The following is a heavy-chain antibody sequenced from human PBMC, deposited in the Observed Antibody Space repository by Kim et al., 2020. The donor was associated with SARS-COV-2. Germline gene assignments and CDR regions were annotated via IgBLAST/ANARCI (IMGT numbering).Heavy chain of an antibody. CDR2: IIPIFGTP. Sequence: ASVKVSCEASGGTFSNYAFSWVRQAPGQGLEWMGGIIPIFGTPDYAQNFQDRITITTDESTTTAYMELRSLRSEDTAVYYCARGDSGSYYNDWFDPWGQGTLVTVSS. D-gene: IGHD3-10*01. J-gene: IGHJ5*02. CDR3: ARGDSGSYYNDWFDP. V-gene: IGHV1-69*05. CDR1: GGTFSNYA.